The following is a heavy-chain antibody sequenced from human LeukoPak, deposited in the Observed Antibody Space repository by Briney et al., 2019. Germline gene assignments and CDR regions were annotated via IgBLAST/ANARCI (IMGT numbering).Heavy chain of an antibody. D-gene: IGHD6-13*01. V-gene: IGHV4-39*01. Sequence: SETLSLTYTVSGGSISSSSYYWGWIRQPPGKGLEWIGSIYSSGSTYYNPSLKSRVTISVDTSKNQFSLKLSSVTAADTAVYYCARHVGIAAAGTTPTGGWFDPWGQGTLVTVSS. CDR1: GGSISSSSYY. J-gene: IGHJ5*02. CDR2: IYSSGST. CDR3: ARHVGIAAAGTTPTGGWFDP.